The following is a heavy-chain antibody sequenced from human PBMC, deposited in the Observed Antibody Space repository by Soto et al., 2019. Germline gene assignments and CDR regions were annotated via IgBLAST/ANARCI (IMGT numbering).Heavy chain of an antibody. V-gene: IGHV4-39*07. CDR1: GGSISSSSYY. J-gene: IGHJ4*02. Sequence: SETLSLTCTVSGGSISSSSYYWGWIRQPPGKGLEWIGSIYYSGSTYYNTSLKRRVTISVDTSKNQFSLKLSSVTAADTAVYYCARGSSIRYFDWFPPYFDYWGQGTLVTVSS. D-gene: IGHD3-9*01. CDR3: ARGSSIRYFDWFPPYFDY. CDR2: IYYSGST.